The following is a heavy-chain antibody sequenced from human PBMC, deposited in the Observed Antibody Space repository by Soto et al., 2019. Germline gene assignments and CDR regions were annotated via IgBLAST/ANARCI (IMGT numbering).Heavy chain of an antibody. CDR1: GYTFTSYD. V-gene: IGHV1-8*01. J-gene: IGHJ4*02. CDR3: ARGHQHILTGYSVTTDY. Sequence: GASVKVSCKASGYTFTSYDINWVRQATGQGLEWMGWMNPNSGNTGYAQKFQGRVTMTRNTSISTAYMELSSLRSEDTAVYYCARGHQHILTGYSVTTDYWGQGTLVTVSS. CDR2: MNPNSGNT. D-gene: IGHD3-9*01.